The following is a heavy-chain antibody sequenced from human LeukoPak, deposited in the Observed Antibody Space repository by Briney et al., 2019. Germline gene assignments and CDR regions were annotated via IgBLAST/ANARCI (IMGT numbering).Heavy chain of an antibody. J-gene: IGHJ4*02. CDR3: ARVDILTGYIDY. V-gene: IGHV4-59*01. CDR2: IYHSGNT. D-gene: IGHD3-9*01. CDR1: GGSINSYY. Sequence: KPSETLSLTCTVSGGSINSYYWSWIRQPPGKGLEWIGYIYHSGNTNSNPSLKSRVTISMDTSKNQLSLKLSSVTAADTAVYYCARVDILTGYIDYWGQGTLVTVSS.